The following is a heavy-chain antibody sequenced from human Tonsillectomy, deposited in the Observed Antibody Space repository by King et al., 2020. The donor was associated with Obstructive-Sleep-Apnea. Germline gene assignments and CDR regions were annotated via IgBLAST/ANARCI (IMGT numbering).Heavy chain of an antibody. CDR2: ISNSGTYI. CDR1: GFTFTFSTYS. D-gene: IGHD3-22*01. V-gene: IGHV3-21*01. CDR3: ARLLPSPIDV. J-gene: IGHJ6*02. Sequence: VQLVESGGGLVKPGGSLRLSCAASGFTFTFSTYSMNWVRQAPGKGLEWVSSISNSGTYIYYADSVKGRFTISRDNAKNSLYLQMNSLRAEDTAVYYCARLLPSPIDVWGQGTTVTVSS.